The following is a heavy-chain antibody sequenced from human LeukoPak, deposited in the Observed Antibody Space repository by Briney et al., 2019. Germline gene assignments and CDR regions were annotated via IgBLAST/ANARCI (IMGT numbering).Heavy chain of an antibody. CDR3: ARVSWDAPYYYYYMDV. CDR1: GGSISSYY. D-gene: IGHD1-26*01. J-gene: IGHJ6*03. CDR2: IYYSGST. Sequence: SETLSLTCTVSGGSISSYYWSWIRQPPGKGLEWIGYIYYSGSTNYNPSLKSRVTISVDTSKNQFSLKLSSVTAADTAVYYCARVSWDAPYYYYYMDVWGKGTTVTVSS. V-gene: IGHV4-59*01.